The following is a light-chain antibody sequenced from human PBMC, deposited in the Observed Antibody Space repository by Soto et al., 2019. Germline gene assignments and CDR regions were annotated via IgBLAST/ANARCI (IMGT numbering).Light chain of an antibody. Sequence: EIVLTQSPGTLSLSPGERATLSCRASRSISSTYLAWYQKKPGQAPRLLIYGASSRATGIPDRFSGSGSGTDFTHTISRLEPEDFAVYYCQQYGGSPPYTFGQGTKLEIK. CDR1: RSISSTY. V-gene: IGKV3-20*01. CDR3: QQYGGSPPYT. CDR2: GAS. J-gene: IGKJ2*01.